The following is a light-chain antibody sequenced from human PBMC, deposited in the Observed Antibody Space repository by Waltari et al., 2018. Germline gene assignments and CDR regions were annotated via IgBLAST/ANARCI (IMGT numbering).Light chain of an antibody. CDR2: AAS. Sequence: SFELTQPSSVSVSPGQTASIACSGDHLGSKWTSWYQQKAGQAPVLVIYAASERPSGVPGRFSSARSGDTVTLNISGTQDLDEADYYCQTWDSNIFVFGPGTKVTVL. CDR3: QTWDSNIFV. V-gene: IGLV3-1*01. J-gene: IGLJ1*01. CDR1: HLGSKW.